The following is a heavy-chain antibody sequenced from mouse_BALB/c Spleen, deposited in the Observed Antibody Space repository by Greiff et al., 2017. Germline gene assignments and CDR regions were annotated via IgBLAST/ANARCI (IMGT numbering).Heavy chain of an antibody. J-gene: IGHJ2*01. V-gene: IGHV5-9-4*01. CDR2: ISSGGSYT. Sequence: EVMLVESGGGLVKPGGSLKLSCAASGFTFSSYAMSWVRQSPEKRLEWVAEISSGGSYTYYPDTVTGRFTISRDNAKNTLYLEMSSLRSEDTAMYYCARDLGYFDYWGQGTTLTVSS. CDR1: GFTFSSYA. D-gene: IGHD4-1*01. CDR3: ARDLGYFDY.